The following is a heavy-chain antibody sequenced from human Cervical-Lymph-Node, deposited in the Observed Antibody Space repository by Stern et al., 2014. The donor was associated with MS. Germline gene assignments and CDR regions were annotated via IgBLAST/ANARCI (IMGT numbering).Heavy chain of an antibody. CDR3: ARDRDFSSWGDFDY. D-gene: IGHD6-13*01. CDR1: GYTFAGYH. V-gene: IGHV1-2*02. Sequence: QVQLVQSGAEVKTPGASVKVSCKASGYTFAGYHVQWVRQAPGQGLEWMGWILPKTGDTNYAQKLQGRVSMTGDPSISTAYMELSGLTFDDTATYYCARDRDFSSWGDFDYWGQGTLVTVSP. CDR2: ILPKTGDT. J-gene: IGHJ4*02.